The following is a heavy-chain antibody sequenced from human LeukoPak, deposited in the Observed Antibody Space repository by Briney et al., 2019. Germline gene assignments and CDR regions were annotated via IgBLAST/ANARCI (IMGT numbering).Heavy chain of an antibody. CDR1: GYSLSNGYY. J-gene: IGHJ4*02. Sequence: SETLSLTCNVSGYSLSNGYYWGWIRQPPGKGLEWVGYISYSGSTNYNPSLKSRVTISVDTSKNQFSLKLSSVTAADTAIYYCARDGRAGSLFAYRGQGTLVTVSS. V-gene: IGHV4-59*01. CDR3: ARDGRAGSLFAY. CDR2: ISYSGST. D-gene: IGHD6-19*01.